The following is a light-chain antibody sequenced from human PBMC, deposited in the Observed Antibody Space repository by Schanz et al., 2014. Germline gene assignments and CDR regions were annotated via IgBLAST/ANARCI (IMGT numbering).Light chain of an antibody. CDR3: QHYNTYSRT. Sequence: DIQMTQSPSTLSASAGDRVTLTCRASQSISTWLAWYQQRPGKAPKLLIYGAFDLVSGVPSRFSGSGTGTDFTLTISSLQPDDSATYYCQHYNTYSRTFGQGTKVEVK. J-gene: IGKJ1*01. CDR2: GAF. CDR1: QSISTW. V-gene: IGKV1-5*01.